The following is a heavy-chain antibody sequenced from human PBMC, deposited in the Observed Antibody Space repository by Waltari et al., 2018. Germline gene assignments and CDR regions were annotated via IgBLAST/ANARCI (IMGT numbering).Heavy chain of an antibody. CDR2: IYHSGST. V-gene: IGHV4-30-2*01. J-gene: IGHJ4*02. Sequence: QLQLQESGSGLVKPSQTLSLTCAVSGGSISSGGYSWSWIRQPPGKGLEWIGYIYHSGSTDYNPSLKSRVTISVDRSKNQCSLKLSSVTAADTAVYYCARAGCSGGSCYPATPDYWGQGTLVTVSS. CDR3: ARAGCSGGSCYPATPDY. D-gene: IGHD2-15*01. CDR1: GGSISSGGYS.